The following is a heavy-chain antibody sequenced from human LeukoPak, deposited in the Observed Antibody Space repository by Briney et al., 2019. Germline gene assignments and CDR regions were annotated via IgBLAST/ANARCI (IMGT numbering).Heavy chain of an antibody. CDR1: GFTFSTYG. CDR3: AKDKDPWKSTSISDFEY. D-gene: IGHD1-1*01. J-gene: IGHJ4*02. V-gene: IGHV3-30*02. CDR2: IRYDGSNK. Sequence: GGSLRLSCAASGFTFSTYGMHWVRQAPGKGLEWVAFIRYDGSNKYYADSVKGRFTISRDNSRNTLYLQMNSLRAEDTAAYFCAKDKDPWKSTSISDFEYWGQGTLVTVSS.